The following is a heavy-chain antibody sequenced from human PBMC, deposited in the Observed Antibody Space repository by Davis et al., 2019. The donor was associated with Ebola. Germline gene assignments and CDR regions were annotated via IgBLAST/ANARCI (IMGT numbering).Heavy chain of an antibody. CDR3: ARRGTSSSGGYFDY. CDR2: INHSGST. V-gene: IGHV4-34*01. J-gene: IGHJ4*02. Sequence: MPSETLSLTCAVYGGSFSGYYWSWIRQPPGKGLEWIGEINHSGSTYYNPSLKSRVIISVDTSKNQVSLSLTSVTATDTAVYYCARRGTSSSGGYFDYWGQGTLVTISS. CDR1: GGSFSGYY. D-gene: IGHD6-6*01.